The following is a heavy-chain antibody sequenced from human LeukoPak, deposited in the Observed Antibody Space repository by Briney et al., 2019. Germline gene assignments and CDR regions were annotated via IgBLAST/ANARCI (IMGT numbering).Heavy chain of an antibody. CDR2: IYHSGST. CDR1: GYSISSGYY. Sequence: SETLSLTCTVSGYSISSGYYWAWIRQPPGKGLGWIGSIYHSGSTYYNPSLKSRVTISVDTSKNQFSLKLSSVTAADTALYFCARMPVLQYSSGYCDYWGQGNLVTVSS. D-gene: IGHD3-22*01. J-gene: IGHJ4*02. V-gene: IGHV4-38-2*02. CDR3: ARMPVLQYSSGYCDY.